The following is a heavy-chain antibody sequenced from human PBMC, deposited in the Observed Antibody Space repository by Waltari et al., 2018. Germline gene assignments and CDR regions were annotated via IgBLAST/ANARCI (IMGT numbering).Heavy chain of an antibody. CDR1: GGSFSGYY. Sequence: QVQLQQWGAGLLKPSETLSLTCAVYGGSFSGYYWSWIRQPPGKGLEWIGEINHSGSTNYNPSLKSRVTISVDTSKNQFSLKLSSVTAADTAVYYCAGGKGGYYYYYMDVWGKGTTVTVSS. CDR2: INHSGST. J-gene: IGHJ6*03. CDR3: AGGKGGYYYYYMDV. V-gene: IGHV4-34*01. D-gene: IGHD2-15*01.